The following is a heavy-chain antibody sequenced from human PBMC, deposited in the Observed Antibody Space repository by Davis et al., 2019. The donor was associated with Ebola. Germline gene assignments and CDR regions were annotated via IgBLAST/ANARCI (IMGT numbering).Heavy chain of an antibody. J-gene: IGHJ4*02. D-gene: IGHD1-26*01. Sequence: ASVKVSCKASGYTFTGYYMHWVRQAPGQGLEWMGWINPNSGGTNYAQKFQGRVTMTRDTSTSTVYMELSSLRSEDTAVYYCGRVGSWELLGGVDYGGQGTLVTVSS. CDR3: GRVGSWELLGGVDY. V-gene: IGHV1-2*02. CDR2: INPNSGGT. CDR1: GYTFTGYY.